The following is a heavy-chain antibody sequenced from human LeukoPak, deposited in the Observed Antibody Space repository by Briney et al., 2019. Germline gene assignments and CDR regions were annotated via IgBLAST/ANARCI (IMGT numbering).Heavy chain of an antibody. V-gene: IGHV3-64D*06. CDR3: VKTIEGSGSLRYFDY. J-gene: IGHJ4*02. CDR2: ISSNGGST. Sequence: GGSLRLSCAASGITLSSYAMHWVRQAPGKGLEYVSAISSNGGSTYYADSVKGRFAISRDNSKNTLYLQMSSLRAEDTAVYYCVKTIEGSGSLRYFDYWGQGTLVTVSS. CDR1: GITLSSYA. D-gene: IGHD3-10*01.